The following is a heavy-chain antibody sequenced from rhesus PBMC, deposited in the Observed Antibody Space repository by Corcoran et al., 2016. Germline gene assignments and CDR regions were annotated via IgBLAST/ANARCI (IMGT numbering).Heavy chain of an antibody. CDR1: GFSLTPPVMG. Sequence: QVTLKESGPALVTPTQTLTLTCTFSGFSLTPPVMGLGWILLPPRTALEWLALIYWDDDKRYNTSLKRRLTMSKDTSKNQVVLTMTNLDLLDTATYYCARGRWDYSTHYYYGFDSWGQGVVVAVSS. V-gene: IGHV2-174*01. J-gene: IGHJ6*01. CDR2: IYWDDDK. CDR3: ARGRWDYSTHYYYGFDS. D-gene: IGHD3S6*01.